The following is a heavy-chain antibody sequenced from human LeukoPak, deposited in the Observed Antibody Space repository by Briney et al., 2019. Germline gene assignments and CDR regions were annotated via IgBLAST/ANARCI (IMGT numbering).Heavy chain of an antibody. Sequence: ASVKVSCKASGYTFTSYGISWVRQAPGQGLEWMGWISAYNGNTNYAQKLQGRVTMTTDTSTSTAYMELRSLRSDDTAAYYCARDRTYYYGSGSYYWGQGTLVTVCS. V-gene: IGHV1-18*01. J-gene: IGHJ4*02. CDR3: ARDRTYYYGSGSYY. D-gene: IGHD3-10*01. CDR1: GYTFTSYG. CDR2: ISAYNGNT.